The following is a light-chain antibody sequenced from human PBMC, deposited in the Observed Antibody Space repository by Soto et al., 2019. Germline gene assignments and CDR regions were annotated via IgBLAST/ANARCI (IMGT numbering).Light chain of an antibody. CDR1: QSVSSTF. CDR3: RQYGRPLCT. J-gene: IGKJ2*02. V-gene: IGKV3-20*01. Sequence: EMVLTQSPGTLSLSPGERATLSCRASQSVSSTFLAWYQQKPGEAPRLLIYGASSSATGIPDRFSGSGSGTDFTLTLSRLEPEEFAVYYCRQYGRPLCTFGQGPKLEIK. CDR2: GAS.